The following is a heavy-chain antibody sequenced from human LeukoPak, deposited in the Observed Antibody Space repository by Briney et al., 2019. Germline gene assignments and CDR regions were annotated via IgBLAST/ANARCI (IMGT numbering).Heavy chain of an antibody. CDR1: GFTFNNYW. V-gene: IGHV3-74*01. J-gene: IGHJ3*02. CDR2: INSDESST. Sequence: GRSLRLSCAASGFTFNNYWMHWVRQAPGKGLVWVSRINSDESSTNYADSVKGRFTISKDNAKNTLYLQMNGLRAEDTAVYYCARGLGVGVIGDAFDIWGQGTVVTVSS. CDR3: ARGLGVGVIGDAFDI. D-gene: IGHD3-22*01.